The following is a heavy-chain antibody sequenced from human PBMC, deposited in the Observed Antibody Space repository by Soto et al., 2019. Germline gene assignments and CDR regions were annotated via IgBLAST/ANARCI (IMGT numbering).Heavy chain of an antibody. D-gene: IGHD6-13*01. CDR2: IYYSGST. CDR3: AREGRAAAGTGYYYYGMDV. Sequence: SETLSLTCTVSGGSISSSSYYWGWIRQPPGKGLEWIGSIYYSGSTYYNPSLKSRATISVDTSKNQFSLKLSSVTAADTAVYYCAREGRAAAGTGYYYYGMDVWGQGTTVTVSS. V-gene: IGHV4-39*02. CDR1: GGSISSSSYY. J-gene: IGHJ6*02.